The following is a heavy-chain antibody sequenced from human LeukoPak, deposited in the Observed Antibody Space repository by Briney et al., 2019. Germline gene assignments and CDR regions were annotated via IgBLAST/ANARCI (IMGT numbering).Heavy chain of an antibody. J-gene: IGHJ4*02. CDR2: VYYSGST. CDR1: GGSFSGYY. D-gene: IGHD3-22*01. V-gene: IGHV4-34*09. Sequence: PSETLSLTCAVYGGSFSGYYWSWIRQPPGKGLEWIGYVYYSGSTYYNPSLKSRVTISVDTSKNQFSLKLSSVTAADTAVYYCARDYYDSSGYYYLYYFDYWGQGTLVTVSS. CDR3: ARDYYDSSGYYYLYYFDY.